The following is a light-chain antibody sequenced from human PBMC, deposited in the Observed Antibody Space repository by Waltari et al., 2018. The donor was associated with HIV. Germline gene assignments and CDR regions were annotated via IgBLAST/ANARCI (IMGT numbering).Light chain of an antibody. V-gene: IGKV4-1*01. CDR3: QQYYTTPIT. CDR2: WAS. CDR1: PRIFYTSNSHTY. Sequence: DILMTQSPDSLAVSLGERATINCRSSPRIFYTSNSHTYLAWYKLKPGQPPKLLIYWASTRESGVHDRFSGSGSGTAFTLSISSLQADDVALYYCQQYYTTPITFGQGTRLEIK. J-gene: IGKJ5*01.